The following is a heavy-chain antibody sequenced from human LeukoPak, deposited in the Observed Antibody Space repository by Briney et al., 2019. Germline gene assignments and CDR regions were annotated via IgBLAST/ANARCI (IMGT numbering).Heavy chain of an antibody. D-gene: IGHD3-22*01. CDR1: GYTFTGYY. CDR2: INPNSGGT. CDR3: ARESRKNTMIVVVITTAAFDI. V-gene: IGHV1-2*02. Sequence: ASVKVSCKASGYTFTGYYIHWVRQALGQGLEWMGWINPNSGGTNYAQNFQGRVTMTRDTSISTAYMELSRLRSDDTAVYYCARESRKNTMIVVVITTAAFDIWGQGTMVTVSS. J-gene: IGHJ3*02.